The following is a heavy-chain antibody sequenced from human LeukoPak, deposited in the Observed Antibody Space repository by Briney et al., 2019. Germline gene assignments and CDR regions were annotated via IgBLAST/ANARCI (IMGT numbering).Heavy chain of an antibody. CDR1: GFTFSSYA. V-gene: IGHV3-30-3*01. J-gene: IGHJ4*02. CDR2: ISYDGSNK. Sequence: PGGSLRLSCAASGFTFSSYAMHWVRQAPGKGLEWVAVISYDGSNKYYADSVKGRFTISRDNSKNTVYLQMNSLITEDTAMYYCARDQSSGGRWLDYWGRGTLVTVSS. CDR3: ARDQSSGGRWLDY. D-gene: IGHD2-15*01.